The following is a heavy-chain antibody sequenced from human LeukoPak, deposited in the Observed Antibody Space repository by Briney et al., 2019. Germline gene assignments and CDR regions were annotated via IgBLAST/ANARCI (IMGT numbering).Heavy chain of an antibody. V-gene: IGHV3-48*03. Sequence: GGSLRLSCAASGFTFSSYEMNWVRQAPGKGLEWVSYISSSGSTIYYADSVKGRFTISRDNAKNSLYLQMNSLRTEDTAVYYCAELGITMIGGVWGKGTTVTISS. J-gene: IGHJ6*04. CDR3: AELGITMIGGV. CDR2: ISSSGSTI. D-gene: IGHD3-10*02. CDR1: GFTFSSYE.